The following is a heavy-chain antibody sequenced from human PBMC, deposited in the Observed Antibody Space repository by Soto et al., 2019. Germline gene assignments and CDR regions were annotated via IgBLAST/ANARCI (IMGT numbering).Heavy chain of an antibody. Sequence: EVQLVESGGGLVQPGGSLRLSCAGSGFTFSPHSIIWVRQAPGRGLEWISYITTSSTLIHYAGSVRGRFTISRDNAKNSVYLQMNSLRDEDTAIYYCARVRGPSLSTWYFDYWGQGTLVTVSS. CDR3: ARVRGPSLSTWYFDY. CDR2: ITTSSTLI. CDR1: GFTFSPHS. V-gene: IGHV3-48*02. D-gene: IGHD4-4*01. J-gene: IGHJ4*02.